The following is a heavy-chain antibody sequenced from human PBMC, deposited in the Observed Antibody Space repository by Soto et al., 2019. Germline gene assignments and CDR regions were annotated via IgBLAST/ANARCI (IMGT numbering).Heavy chain of an antibody. D-gene: IGHD3-10*01. CDR2: IHHSGST. CDR3: AREGPLWFGALMGYYYYGMDV. J-gene: IGHJ6*02. V-gene: IGHV4-34*09. Sequence: PSETLSLTCAVYGGSLSGSYWSWIRQPPGTGLEWIGEIHHSGSTYYNPSLKSRVTLSVDTSKNQFSLKLNSVTAADTAVYYCAREGPLWFGALMGYYYYGMDVWGQGTTVTAP. CDR1: GGSLSGSY.